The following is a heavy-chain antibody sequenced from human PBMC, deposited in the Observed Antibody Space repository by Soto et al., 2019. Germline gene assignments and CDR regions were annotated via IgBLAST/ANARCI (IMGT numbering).Heavy chain of an antibody. CDR3: ATMGTPVTGLYYFDY. D-gene: IGHD4-17*01. Sequence: SETLSLKWTVSCGSISRYDWSWIRQPPGKGLEWIGYIYYSGSTNYNPSLKSRVTISVDTSKNQFSLELSSVTAADTAVYYCATMGTPVTGLYYFDYWGQGTLVTVTS. J-gene: IGHJ4*02. CDR1: CGSISRYD. V-gene: IGHV4-59*08. CDR2: IYYSGST.